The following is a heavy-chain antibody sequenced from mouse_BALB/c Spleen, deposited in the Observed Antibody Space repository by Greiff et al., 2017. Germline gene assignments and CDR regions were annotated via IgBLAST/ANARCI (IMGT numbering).Heavy chain of an antibody. Sequence: VQGVESGAELARPGASVKLSCKASGYTFTSYWMQWVKQRPGQGLEWIGAIYPGDGDTRYTQKFKGKATLTADKSSSTAYMQLSSLASEVSAVYYCARDTLDYWGQGTPLTVSA. CDR3: ARDTLDY. CDR1: GYTFTSYW. J-gene: IGHJ2*01. CDR2: IYPGDGDT. V-gene: IGHV1-87*01.